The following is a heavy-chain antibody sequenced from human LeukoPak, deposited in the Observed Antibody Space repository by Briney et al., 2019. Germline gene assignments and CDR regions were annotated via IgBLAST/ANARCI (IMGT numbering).Heavy chain of an antibody. D-gene: IGHD3-22*01. CDR1: GGSISSYY. CDR2: IYYSGST. J-gene: IGHJ3*02. CDR3: ARLKYYYDSSGYYGLGAFDI. Sequence: PSETLSLTCTVSGGSISSYYWSWIRQPPGKGLEWIGYIYYSGSTNYNPSLKSRVTISVDTSKNQFSLKLSSVTAADTAVYYCARLKYYYDSSGYYGLGAFDIWGRGTMVTVSS. V-gene: IGHV4-59*08.